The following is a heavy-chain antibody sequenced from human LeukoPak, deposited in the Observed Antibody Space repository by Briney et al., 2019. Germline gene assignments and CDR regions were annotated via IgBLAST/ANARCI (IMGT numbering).Heavy chain of an antibody. Sequence: SETLSLTCTVSGGSISSGSYYWSWIRQPAGKGLEWIGRIYTSGSTNYNPSLKSRVTISGDTSKNQFSLKLTSVTAADTAVYFCARAIGGSYRRIAYYFYMDVWGKGTTVTISS. CDR2: IYTSGST. D-gene: IGHD3-16*02. CDR1: GGSISSGSYY. CDR3: ARAIGGSYRRIAYYFYMDV. J-gene: IGHJ6*03. V-gene: IGHV4-61*02.